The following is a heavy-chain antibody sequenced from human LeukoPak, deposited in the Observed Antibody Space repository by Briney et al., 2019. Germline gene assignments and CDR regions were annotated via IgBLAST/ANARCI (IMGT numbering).Heavy chain of an antibody. D-gene: IGHD6-6*01. J-gene: IGHJ4*02. CDR1: GFSVSGDY. Sequence: GGSLRLSCAASGFSVSGDYMSWVRQAPGKGLEWVSAISGSGGSTYYADSVKGRFTISRDNSKNTLYLQMNSLGAEDTAIYYCAKEASSSSPNLFDSWGQGTLVTVSS. CDR3: AKEASSSSPNLFDS. CDR2: ISGSGGST. V-gene: IGHV3-23*01.